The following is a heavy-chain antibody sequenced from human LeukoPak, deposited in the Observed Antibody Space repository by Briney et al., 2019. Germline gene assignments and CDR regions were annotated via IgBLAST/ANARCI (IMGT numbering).Heavy chain of an antibody. CDR1: GGSISNSRYY. V-gene: IGHV4-39*01. J-gene: IGHJ4*02. CDR2: AYYSGST. Sequence: PSETLSLACTVSGGSISNSRYYWGWVRQPPGRGLEWIVGAYYSGSTYYNASLKSRVTIFVDTSKNQFSLKLSSVTAADTAVYYCVRSNYWGQGTLVTVSS. CDR3: VRSNY.